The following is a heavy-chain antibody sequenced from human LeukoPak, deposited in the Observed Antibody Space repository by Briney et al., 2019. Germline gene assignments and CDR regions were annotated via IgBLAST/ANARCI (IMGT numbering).Heavy chain of an antibody. Sequence: ASVKVSCKASGYTFTSYGINWVRQATGQGLEWMGWMNPNSGNADFAQKFQGRVTITRNTSINTAYMELSSLRFDDTAVYYCARRRVGTHFDYWGQGTLVTVSS. J-gene: IGHJ4*02. CDR2: MNPNSGNA. CDR1: GYTFTSYG. CDR3: ARRRVGTHFDY. V-gene: IGHV1-8*01. D-gene: IGHD1-14*01.